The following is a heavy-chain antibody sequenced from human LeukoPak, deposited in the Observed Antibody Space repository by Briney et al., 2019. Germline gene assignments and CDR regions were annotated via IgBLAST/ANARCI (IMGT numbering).Heavy chain of an antibody. CDR1: GGTYSSYA. V-gene: IGHV1-69*13. D-gene: IGHD2-15*01. J-gene: IGHJ3*02. Sequence: SVKVSCKASGGTYSSYAISSVRQAPGQGLEWMGGIIPIFGTANYAQKFQGRVTITADESTSTAYMELSSLRSEDTAVYYCARRVVDAFDIWGQGTMVTVSS. CDR2: IIPIFGTA. CDR3: ARRVVDAFDI.